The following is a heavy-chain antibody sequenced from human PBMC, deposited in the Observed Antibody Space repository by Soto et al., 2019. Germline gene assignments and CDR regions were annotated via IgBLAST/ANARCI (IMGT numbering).Heavy chain of an antibody. D-gene: IGHD5-18*01. CDR2: IWYDGSNK. CDR3: AALDTAMVKTAGY. Sequence: GGSLRLSCAASGFTFSSYGMHWVRQAPGKGLEWVAVIWYDGSNKYYADSVKGRFTISRDNSKNTLYLQMNSLRDEDTAVYYCAALDTAMVKTAGYWGQGTLVTVSS. J-gene: IGHJ4*02. V-gene: IGHV3-33*01. CDR1: GFTFSSYG.